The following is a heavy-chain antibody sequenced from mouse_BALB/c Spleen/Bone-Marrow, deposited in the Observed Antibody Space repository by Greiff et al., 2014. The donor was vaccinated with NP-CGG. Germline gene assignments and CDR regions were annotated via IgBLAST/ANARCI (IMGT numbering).Heavy chain of an antibody. CDR1: DYTFTSYW. CDR3: ARGLYGNSGY. CDR2: IDPSDSYT. Sequence: QVQLQQSGAELVKPGASVKLSCKASDYTFTSYWMHWVKQRPGQGLEWIGEIDPSDSYTNYNQKFKGKATLTVDKSSSTAYMQLSSLTSEDSAVYYCARGLYGNSGYWGQGTTLTVSS. D-gene: IGHD2-1*01. J-gene: IGHJ2*01. V-gene: IGHV1-69*02.